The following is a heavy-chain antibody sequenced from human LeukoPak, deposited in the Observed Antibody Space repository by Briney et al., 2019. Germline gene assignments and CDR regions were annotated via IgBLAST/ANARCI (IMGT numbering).Heavy chain of an antibody. CDR2: ISSSSSYI. CDR1: GFIVSSNY. V-gene: IGHV3-21*01. J-gene: IGHJ4*02. CDR3: ARDHCSSTSCYTSY. Sequence: PGGSLRLSCAASGFIVSSNYMNWVRQAPGKGLEWVSSISSSSSYIYYADSVKGRFTISRDNAKNSLYLQMNSLRAEDTAVYYCARDHCSSTSCYTSYWGQGTLVTVSS. D-gene: IGHD2-2*02.